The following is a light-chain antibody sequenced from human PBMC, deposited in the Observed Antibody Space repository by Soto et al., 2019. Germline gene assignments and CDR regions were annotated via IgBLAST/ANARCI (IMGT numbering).Light chain of an antibody. J-gene: IGKJ3*01. CDR1: QSVSSD. V-gene: IGKV3-15*01. CDR3: QQYDSWPYT. CDR2: GAS. Sequence: EIAMTQSPATLSVSPGERATLSCRASQSVSSDLAWYQQIPGQAPRLLIYGASTRATGIPARFSGSGSGTEFTLTISSLQSEDIGIYYCQQYDSWPYTFGPGSKVHFK.